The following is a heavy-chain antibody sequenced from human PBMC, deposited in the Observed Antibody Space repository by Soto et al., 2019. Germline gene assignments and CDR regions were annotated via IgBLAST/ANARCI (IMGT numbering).Heavy chain of an antibody. CDR1: GFTFSSYA. D-gene: IGHD1-7*01. CDR2: ISSNGGST. V-gene: IGHV3-64*01. J-gene: IGHJ6*03. Sequence: GGSLRLSCAASGFTFSSYAMHWVRQAPGKGLEYVSAISSNGGSTYYANSVKGRFTISRDNSKNTLYLQMGSLRAEDMAVYYCARGGWNYAGYYYMDVWGKGTTVTVSS. CDR3: ARGGWNYAGYYYMDV.